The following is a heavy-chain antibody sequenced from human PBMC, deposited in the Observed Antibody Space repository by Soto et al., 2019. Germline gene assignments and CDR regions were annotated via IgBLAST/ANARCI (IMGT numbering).Heavy chain of an antibody. D-gene: IGHD2-15*01. Sequence: SETLSLTCASGYSISSGYGWGWIRQPPGKGLEWMASISHSGSTYYNPSLKRRFTISVDKSKNPFSLKLSSVTVAETAVYYCARDYLGKQNPRASCIGGIGALSAFDVWGQGTMVTVSS. J-gene: IGHJ4*02. V-gene: IGHV4-38-2*02. CDR3: ARDYLGKQNPRASCIGGIGALSAFDV. CDR1: GYSISSGYG. CDR2: ISHSGST.